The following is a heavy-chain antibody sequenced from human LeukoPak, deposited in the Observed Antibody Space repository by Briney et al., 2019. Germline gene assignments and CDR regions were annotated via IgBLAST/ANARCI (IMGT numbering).Heavy chain of an antibody. CDR1: GGSFSGYY. V-gene: IGHV4-34*01. CDR2: INHSGST. CDR3: ARLPRCSTSCYSYYYGMDV. J-gene: IGHJ6*02. D-gene: IGHD2-2*01. Sequence: PSETLSLTCAVYGGSFSGYYWSWIRQPPGKGLEWIGEINHSGSTNYNPSLKSRVTISVDTSKNQFSLKLSSVTAADTAVYYCARLPRCSTSCYSYYYGMDVWSQGTTVTVSS.